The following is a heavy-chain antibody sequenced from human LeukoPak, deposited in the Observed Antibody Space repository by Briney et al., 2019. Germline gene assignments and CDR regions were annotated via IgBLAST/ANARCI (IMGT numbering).Heavy chain of an antibody. CDR2: INHSGST. CDR3: ARARVTTVTTGSPFDY. D-gene: IGHD4-17*01. J-gene: IGHJ4*02. CDR1: GGSFSGYY. V-gene: IGHV4-34*01. Sequence: SETLSLTCAVYGGSFSGYYWSWIRQPPGKGLEWIGEINHSGSTNYNPSLKSRVTISVDTSKNQFSLKLSSVTAADTAVYYCARARVTTVTTGSPFDYWGQGTLVIVSS.